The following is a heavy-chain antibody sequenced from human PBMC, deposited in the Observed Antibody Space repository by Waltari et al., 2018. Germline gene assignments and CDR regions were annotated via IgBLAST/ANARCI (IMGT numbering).Heavy chain of an antibody. Sequence: QVQLQESGPGLVEPSGTLSLTCTVSGGALRGSGYYWGWLRQTPGKGLEWIASIYHDGTSYYTPSLKSRVTISVDTSENKFSLKLNSVTAADTAIYYCARPGSSSPYYWFNPWGQGILVTVSS. CDR1: GGALRGSGYY. V-gene: IGHV4-39*01. D-gene: IGHD2-2*01. CDR2: IYHDGTS. CDR3: ARPGSSSPYYWFNP. J-gene: IGHJ5*02.